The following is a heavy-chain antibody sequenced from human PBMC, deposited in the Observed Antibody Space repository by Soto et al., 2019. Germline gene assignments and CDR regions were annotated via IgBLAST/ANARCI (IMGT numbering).Heavy chain of an antibody. D-gene: IGHD6-19*01. V-gene: IGHV4-39*01. CDR2: IYYSGST. Sequence: PSETLSLTCTVSGGSISSSSYYWGWIRQPPGKGLEWIGSIYYSGSTYYNPSLKSRVTISVDTSKNQFSLKLGSVTAADTAVYYCARRRKWVAVAGIFYRYYYYGMDVWGQGTTVTVSS. CDR1: GGSISSSSYY. J-gene: IGHJ6*02. CDR3: ARRRKWVAVAGIFYRYYYYGMDV.